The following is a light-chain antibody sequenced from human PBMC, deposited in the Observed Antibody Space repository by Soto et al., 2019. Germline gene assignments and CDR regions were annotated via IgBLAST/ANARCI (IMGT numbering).Light chain of an antibody. J-gene: IGLJ1*01. CDR3: SSYTNSNTDV. CDR1: SSDVGGYKY. Sequence: QSALTQPASVSGSPGQSITISCTGTSSDVGGYKYVSWYQQYPGKAPKLMIYEVSNRPSGVSNRFSGSKSGNTASLTISGLQAEDEADYYCSSYTNSNTDVFGTGTKLTVL. CDR2: EVS. V-gene: IGLV2-14*01.